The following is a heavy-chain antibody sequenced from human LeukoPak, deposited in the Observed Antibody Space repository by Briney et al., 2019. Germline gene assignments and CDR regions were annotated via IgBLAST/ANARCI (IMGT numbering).Heavy chain of an antibody. D-gene: IGHD3-22*01. CDR2: ISGSGGST. CDR3: AKALYYDSSGPDAFDI. V-gene: IGHV3-23*01. CDR1: GFTFSSYA. Sequence: GGSLRLSCAASGFTFSSYAMSWVRQAPGKGPEWVSAISGSGGSTYYADSVKGRFTISRDNSKNTLYLQMNSLRAEDTAVYYCAKALYYDSSGPDAFDIWGQGTMVTASS. J-gene: IGHJ3*02.